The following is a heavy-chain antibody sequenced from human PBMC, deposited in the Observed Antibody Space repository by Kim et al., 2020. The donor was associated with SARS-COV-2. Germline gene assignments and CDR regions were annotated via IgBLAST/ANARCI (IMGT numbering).Heavy chain of an antibody. Sequence: ASVKVSCKASGYTFTSYGISWVRQAPGQGLEWMGWISAYNGNTNYAQKLQGRVTMTTDTSTSTAYMELRSLRSDDTAVYYCARCGVVGKRFLGGYGMDVWGQGTTVTVSS. CDR1: GYTFTSYG. CDR2: ISAYNGNT. J-gene: IGHJ6*02. D-gene: IGHD3-3*01. CDR3: ARCGVVGKRFLGGYGMDV. V-gene: IGHV1-18*01.